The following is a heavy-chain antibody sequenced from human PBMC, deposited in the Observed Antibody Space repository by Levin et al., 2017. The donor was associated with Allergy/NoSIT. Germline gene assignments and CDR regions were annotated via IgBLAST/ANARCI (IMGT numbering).Heavy chain of an antibody. CDR3: AREADTRRGFDY. D-gene: IGHD1-14*01. J-gene: IGHJ4*02. V-gene: IGHV3-33*01. Sequence: GESLKISCAASGFTFSSYGMHWVRQAPGKGLEWVAVIWYDGSNKYYADSVKGRFTISRDNSKNTLYLQMNSLRAEDTAVYYCAREADTRRGFDYWGQGTLVTVSS. CDR1: GFTFSSYG. CDR2: IWYDGSNK.